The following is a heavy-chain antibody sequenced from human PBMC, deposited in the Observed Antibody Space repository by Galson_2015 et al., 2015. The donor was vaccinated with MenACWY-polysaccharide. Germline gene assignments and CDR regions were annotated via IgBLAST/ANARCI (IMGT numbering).Heavy chain of an antibody. D-gene: IGHD2-2*02. J-gene: IGHJ4*02. V-gene: IGHV3-30-3*01. CDR2: ISYDGSNK. CDR3: ARDPAPAAIEGGDY. Sequence: SLRLFCAASGFTFSSYAMHWVRQAPGKGLEWVAVISYDGSNKYYADSVKGRFTISRDNSKNTLYLQMNSLRAEDTAVYYCARDPAPAAIEGGDYWGQGTLVTVSS. CDR1: GFTFSSYA.